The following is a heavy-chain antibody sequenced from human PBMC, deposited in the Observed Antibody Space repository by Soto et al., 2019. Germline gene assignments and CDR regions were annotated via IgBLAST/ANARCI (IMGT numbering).Heavy chain of an antibody. CDR2: ISASGAYT. V-gene: IGHV3-23*01. D-gene: IGHD2-21*02. Sequence: GGSLRLSCAASGFTFSSYAVSWARQTPGKGLEWVSTISASGAYTYYADSVKGRFTISRDNSKNTLYLQMRSLRAGDTATYYCAKELIVVVTSLRVNPWGQGTLVTVSS. CDR1: GFTFSSYA. J-gene: IGHJ5*02. CDR3: AKELIVVVTSLRVNP.